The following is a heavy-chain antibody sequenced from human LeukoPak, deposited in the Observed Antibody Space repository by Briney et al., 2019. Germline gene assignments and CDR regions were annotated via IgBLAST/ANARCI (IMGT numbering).Heavy chain of an antibody. D-gene: IGHD3-10*01. V-gene: IGHV3-30*18. J-gene: IGHJ4*02. CDR3: AKGGYYGSGTYPDY. CDR1: GFTFSSYG. Sequence: PGTSLRLSCAASGFTFSSYGMNWVRQAPGKGLEWVAVIANDGIDKFYVDSLRGRFSISRDNSKNTLYLQMNSLRPEDTAVYYCAKGGYYGSGTYPDYWGQGTLVTVSS. CDR2: IANDGIDK.